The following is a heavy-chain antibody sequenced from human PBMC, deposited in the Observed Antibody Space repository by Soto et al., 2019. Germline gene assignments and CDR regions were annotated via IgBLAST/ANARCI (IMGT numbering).Heavy chain of an antibody. J-gene: IGHJ6*02. CDR1: GGTFSSYA. Sequence: ASVKVSCKASGGTFSSYAVSWVRQAPGQGLEWMGGIIPIFGTANYAQKFQGRVTITADRSTSTAYMELSSLRSEDTAVYYCASHSITMIVVVMNYYYYGMDVWGQGTTVTVS. CDR3: ASHSITMIVVVMNYYYYGMDV. CDR2: IIPIFGTA. D-gene: IGHD3-22*01. V-gene: IGHV1-69*06.